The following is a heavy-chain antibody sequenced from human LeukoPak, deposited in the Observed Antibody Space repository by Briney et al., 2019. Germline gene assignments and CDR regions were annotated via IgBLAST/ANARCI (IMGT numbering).Heavy chain of an antibody. V-gene: IGHV1-2*04. CDR1: GYTFTGYY. D-gene: IGHD4-17*01. J-gene: IGHJ4*02. CDR3: ARDRGATVTTYYFDY. CDR2: INPNSGGT. Sequence: ASVKVSCTASGYTFTGYYMHWVRQAPGQGLEWMGWINPNSGGTNYAQKFQGWVAMTRDTSISTAYMELSRLRSDDTAVYYCARDRGATVTTYYFDYWGQGTLVTVSS.